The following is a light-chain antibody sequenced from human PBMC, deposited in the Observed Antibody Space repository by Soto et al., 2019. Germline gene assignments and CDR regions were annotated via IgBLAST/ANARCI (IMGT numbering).Light chain of an antibody. CDR1: QSVSSSY. CDR3: QQSGFT. V-gene: IGKV3-20*01. Sequence: EIVLTQSPGTLSLSPGERATLSCRASQSVSSSYLAWYQQKPGQAPRLLIYGASSRATGIPDRFSGSGSGTDFTLTISRLEPEDFAVYYCQQSGFTFGPGTKVEIK. CDR2: GAS. J-gene: IGKJ3*01.